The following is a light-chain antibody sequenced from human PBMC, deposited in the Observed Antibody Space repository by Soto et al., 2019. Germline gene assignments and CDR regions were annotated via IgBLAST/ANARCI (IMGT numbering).Light chain of an antibody. CDR3: QQYNSYSQT. CDR1: QSISSW. CDR2: DVS. Sequence: DIQMTHSPSTLSASVGDKVTITCRASQSISSWLAWYQQKPGKAPKLLIYDVSSLESGVPSRFSGSGSGTEFTLTISSLQPDDFATYYCQQYNSYSQTFGQGTKVDI. J-gene: IGKJ1*01. V-gene: IGKV1-5*01.